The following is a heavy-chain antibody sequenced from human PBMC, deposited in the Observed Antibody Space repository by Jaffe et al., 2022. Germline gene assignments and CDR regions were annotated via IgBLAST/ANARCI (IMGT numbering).Heavy chain of an antibody. CDR2: IKQDGSEK. V-gene: IGHV3-7*01. CDR1: GFTFSSYW. J-gene: IGHJ6*03. D-gene: IGHD3-9*01. Sequence: EVQLVESGGGLVQPGGSLRLSCAASGFTFSSYWMTWVRQAPGMGLEWVANIKQDGSEKYYVDSVKGRFTISRDNAKNSLYLQMNSLRAEDTAVYYCARDTVSHYDILTDHYYYYMDVWGKGTTVTVSS. CDR3: ARDTVSHYDILTDHYYYYMDV.